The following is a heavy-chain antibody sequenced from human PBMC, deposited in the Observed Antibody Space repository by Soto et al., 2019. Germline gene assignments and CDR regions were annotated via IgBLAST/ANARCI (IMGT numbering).Heavy chain of an antibody. CDR3: TTSDSMWDYYGMDV. Sequence: EVHLVESGGGLVKPGGSLRLSCAASGFTFSYAWVTWVRRAPGKGLEWVGRIKSKTDGGTTDYVAPVKGRFTISRDDSKSTVYLQMNSLQTEDTAVYHSTTSDSMWDYYGMDVWGQGTTVTVS. J-gene: IGHJ6*02. CDR2: IKSKTDGGTT. D-gene: IGHD4-4*01. CDR1: GFTFSYAW. V-gene: IGHV3-15*01.